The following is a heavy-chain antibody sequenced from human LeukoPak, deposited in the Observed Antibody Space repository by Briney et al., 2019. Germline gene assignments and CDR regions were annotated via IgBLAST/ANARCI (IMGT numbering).Heavy chain of an antibody. CDR3: AKDFPVAGTFDY. Sequence: GGSLRLSCAASGFIFSNYGMQWVRQAPGKGLEWVAFIRYDGSLELYADSVKGRFTISRDNSRNTVFLHMNSLRADDTAVYYCAKDFPVAGTFDYWGQGTLVTVSS. J-gene: IGHJ4*02. V-gene: IGHV3-30*02. CDR2: IRYDGSLE. D-gene: IGHD6-19*01. CDR1: GFIFSNYG.